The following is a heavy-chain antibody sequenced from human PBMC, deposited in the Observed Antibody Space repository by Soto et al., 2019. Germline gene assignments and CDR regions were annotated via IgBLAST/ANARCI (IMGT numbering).Heavy chain of an antibody. CDR1: GFTFSSYS. Sequence: PGGSLRLSCAASGFTFSSYSMNWVRQAPGKGLEWVSSISSSSSYIYYADSVKGRFTISRDNAKNSLYLQMNSLRAEDTAVYYCARSPSMPTVSLDYWGQGTLVTLSS. J-gene: IGHJ4*02. D-gene: IGHD4-17*01. V-gene: IGHV3-21*01. CDR3: ARSPSMPTVSLDY. CDR2: ISSSSSYI.